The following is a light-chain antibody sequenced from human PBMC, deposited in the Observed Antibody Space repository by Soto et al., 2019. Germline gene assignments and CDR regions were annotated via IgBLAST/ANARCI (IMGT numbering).Light chain of an antibody. CDR2: RAS. V-gene: IGKV3-15*01. CDR3: QQYNDWPLT. CDR1: ENVKQN. Sequence: EILMTQSPATLSVSPGQRSTLSCRARENVKQNLAWYQQKPVQAPRLLIYRASARATGIPARFSGSGSRTECTLTIGSLQSEDFALYYCQQYNDWPLTFGGGTKVDIK. J-gene: IGKJ4*01.